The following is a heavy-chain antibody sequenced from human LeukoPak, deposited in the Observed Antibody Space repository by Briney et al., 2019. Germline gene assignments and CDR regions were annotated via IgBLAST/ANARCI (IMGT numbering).Heavy chain of an antibody. CDR1: GFTFDDYA. D-gene: IGHD3-22*01. V-gene: IGHV3-9*01. CDR2: ISWNSGSI. Sequence: PGGSLRLSCAASGFTFDDYAMHWVQQAPGKGLEWVSGISWNSGSIGYADSVKGRFTISRDNAKNSLYLQMNSLRAEDTALYYCAKGPMIRGPFAYWGQGTLVTVSS. J-gene: IGHJ4*02. CDR3: AKGPMIRGPFAY.